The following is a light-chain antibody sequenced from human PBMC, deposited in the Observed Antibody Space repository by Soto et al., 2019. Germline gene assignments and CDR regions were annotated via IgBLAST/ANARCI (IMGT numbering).Light chain of an antibody. CDR2: GAS. Sequence: EVVMTQSPATLSVSPGERATLSCRASQSVSSNLAWYQQKVGQAPRLLMYGASVRATGVPTRFSGSGSGTEFTLTISSLQSEDFALYYCHQYNSWPPGTFGQGTKVDI. J-gene: IGKJ2*01. CDR3: HQYNSWPPGT. V-gene: IGKV3-15*01. CDR1: QSVSSN.